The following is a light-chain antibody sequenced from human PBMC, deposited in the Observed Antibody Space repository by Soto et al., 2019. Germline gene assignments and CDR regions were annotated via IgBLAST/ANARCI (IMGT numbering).Light chain of an antibody. V-gene: IGLV2-11*01. J-gene: IGLJ1*01. Sequence: QSVLTQPRSVSGSPGQSVTISCTGTSSDVGRFEYVSWYQQHPGEAPKVVVYDITKRPSGVPDRFSGSKSGNTASLTISGLQAEDEVDYYCCSYAGIYSYVFGTGTKLTVL. CDR1: SSDVGRFEY. CDR2: DIT. CDR3: CSYAGIYSYV.